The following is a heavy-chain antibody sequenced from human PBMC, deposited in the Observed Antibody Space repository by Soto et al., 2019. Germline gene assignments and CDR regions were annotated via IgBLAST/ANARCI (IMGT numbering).Heavy chain of an antibody. J-gene: IGHJ4*02. Sequence: GASVKVSCKASGGTFSSYAISWVRQAPGQGLEWMGGIIPIFGTANYAQKFQGRVTITADESTSTAYMELSSLRSEDTAVYYCAREGYCSGGSCYFYYFDYWGQGTLVTVSS. V-gene: IGHV1-69*13. CDR2: IIPIFGTA. D-gene: IGHD2-15*01. CDR3: AREGYCSGGSCYFYYFDY. CDR1: GGTFSSYA.